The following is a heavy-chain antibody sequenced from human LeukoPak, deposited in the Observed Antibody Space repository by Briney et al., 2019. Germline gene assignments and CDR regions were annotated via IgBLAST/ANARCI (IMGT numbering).Heavy chain of an antibody. CDR1: GYTFTGYY. Sequence: ASVKVSCKASGYTFTGYYMHWVRQAPGQGLEWMGWINPNSGGTNYAQKFQGRVTMTRDTSISTAYMELSRLRSDDTAVYYCARITGGSGSYTPSYWGQGTLVTVSS. V-gene: IGHV1-2*02. D-gene: IGHD1-26*01. J-gene: IGHJ4*02. CDR2: INPNSGGT. CDR3: ARITGGSGSYTPSY.